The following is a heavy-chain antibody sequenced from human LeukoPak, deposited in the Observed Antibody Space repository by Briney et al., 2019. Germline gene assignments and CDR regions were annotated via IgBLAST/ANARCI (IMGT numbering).Heavy chain of an antibody. CDR2: ISNSGSTI. V-gene: IGHV3-48*04. CDR3: ARGRGCTDGYCHSRWFDP. CDR1: GFTFSSYS. D-gene: IGHD2-8*01. Sequence: GGSLRLSCVASGFTFSSYSMNWVRQAPGKGLEWVSYISNSGSTIYYTDSVKGRFTISRDNTENSLFLQMNSLRAEDTAVYYCARGRGCTDGYCHSRWFDPWGQGTLVTVSS. J-gene: IGHJ5*02.